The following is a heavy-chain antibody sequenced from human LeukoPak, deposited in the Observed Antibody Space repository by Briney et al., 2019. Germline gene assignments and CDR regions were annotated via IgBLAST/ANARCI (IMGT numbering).Heavy chain of an antibody. D-gene: IGHD5-24*01. CDR2: IRSKAYGGTT. CDR1: GFTFGDYA. Sequence: GGSLRPSCTASGFTFGDYAMSWFRQAPGKGLEWVGFIRSKAYGGTTEYAASVKGRFTISRDDSKSTAYLQMNSLKTEDTAVYYCTRDAGIDGYNYYFDYWGQGTLVTVSS. V-gene: IGHV3-49*03. J-gene: IGHJ4*02. CDR3: TRDAGIDGYNYYFDY.